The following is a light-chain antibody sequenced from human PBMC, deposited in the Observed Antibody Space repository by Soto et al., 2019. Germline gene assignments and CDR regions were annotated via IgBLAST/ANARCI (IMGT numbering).Light chain of an antibody. V-gene: IGKV3-15*01. CDR3: QQYKSWFT. CDR2: DAS. J-gene: IGKJ2*01. Sequence: IVMTQSPATLSVSPGERATLSCRASQRINNNLAWYQQKPGPAPRLLIYDASTGATDIPARFSGSGSGTEFTLTISSLQSEDSAVYYCQQYKSWFTFGQGTKLEIK. CDR1: QRINNN.